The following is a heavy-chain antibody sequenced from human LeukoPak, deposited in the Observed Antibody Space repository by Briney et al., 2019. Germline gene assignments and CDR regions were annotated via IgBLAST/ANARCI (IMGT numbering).Heavy chain of an antibody. CDR3: AKKLTMILNDAFDI. CDR1: GFTLSTYA. D-gene: IGHD2-8*01. CDR2: INSGGST. Sequence: GGSLRLSCAASGFTLSTYAMSWVRQAPGKGLEWVSAINSGGSTYYADSVQGRFTISRDNSKSTLYLQMNSLRAGDTAVYYCAKKLTMILNDAFDIWGQGTMVIVSP. J-gene: IGHJ3*02. V-gene: IGHV3-23*01.